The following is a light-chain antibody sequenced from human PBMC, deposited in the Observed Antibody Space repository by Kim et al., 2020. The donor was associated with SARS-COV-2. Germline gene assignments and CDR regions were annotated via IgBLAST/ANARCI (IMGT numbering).Light chain of an antibody. J-gene: IGKJ2*01. CDR1: QWLSCS. CDR3: QQYKNVDT. CDR2: SAP. Sequence: ERATLQGRASQWLSCSLAWYQQRPGQAPRLLRYSAPTRANGSPARFSCSGAGTEFTLTNSSLQCEDFAVYYGQQYKNVDTWGQENRLEI. V-gene: IGKV3-15*01.